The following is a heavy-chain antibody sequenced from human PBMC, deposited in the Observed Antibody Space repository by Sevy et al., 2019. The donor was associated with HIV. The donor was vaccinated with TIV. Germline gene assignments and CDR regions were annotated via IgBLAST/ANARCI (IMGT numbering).Heavy chain of an antibody. Sequence: GGSLRLSCTASGFTFSSYWMSWVRQAPGKGLEWVANIKQDGNEKYYVDSVKGRFTISRDNAKNSLYLQMNSLRAEDTAVYYCARVSLAMTDAFDIWGQGTMVTVSS. CDR3: ARVSLAMTDAFDI. D-gene: IGHD3-9*01. J-gene: IGHJ3*02. V-gene: IGHV3-7*01. CDR2: IKQDGNEK. CDR1: GFTFSSYW.